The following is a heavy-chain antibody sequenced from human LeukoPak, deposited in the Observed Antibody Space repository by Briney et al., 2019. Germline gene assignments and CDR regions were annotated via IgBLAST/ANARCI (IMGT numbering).Heavy chain of an antibody. CDR2: ISYDGSNK. Sequence: GGSLRLSCAVSGFTFSSYGMHWARQAPGKGLEWVAVISYDGSNKYHADSVKGRFTISRDNSKNTLYLQMNSLKAEDTAVYYCAKDHGFYSSGWNPLFDFWGQGTLVTVSS. D-gene: IGHD6-19*01. CDR1: GFTFSSYG. CDR3: AKDHGFYSSGWNPLFDF. J-gene: IGHJ4*02. V-gene: IGHV3-30*18.